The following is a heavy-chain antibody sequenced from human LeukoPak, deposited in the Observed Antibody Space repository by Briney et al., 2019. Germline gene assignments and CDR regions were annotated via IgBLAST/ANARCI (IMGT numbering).Heavy chain of an antibody. D-gene: IGHD1-26*01. J-gene: IGHJ6*03. CDR1: GGTFSSYA. Sequence: ASVKVSCKASGGTFSSYAISWVRQAPGQGLEWMGGIIPIFGTANYAQKFQGRVTITADESTSTAYMELSSLRSEDTAVYYCASGAGSGRLYYYYYTDVWGKGTTVTVSS. CDR3: ASGAGSGRLYYYYYTDV. V-gene: IGHV1-69*13. CDR2: IIPIFGTA.